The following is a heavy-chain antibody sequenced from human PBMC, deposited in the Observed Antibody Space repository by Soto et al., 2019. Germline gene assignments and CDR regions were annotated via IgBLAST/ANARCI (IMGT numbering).Heavy chain of an antibody. CDR2: ISYEGSNK. D-gene: IGHD3-3*01. CDR1: GFTFSSYG. CDR3: AKEYDFWSGSPMDV. V-gene: IGHV3-30*18. Sequence: GGSLRLSCAASGFTFSSYGMHWVRQAPGKGLEWVAVISYEGSNKYYADSVKGRFTISRDNSKNTLYLQMNSPRAEDTAVYYCAKEYDFWSGSPMDVWGQGTTVTVSS. J-gene: IGHJ6*02.